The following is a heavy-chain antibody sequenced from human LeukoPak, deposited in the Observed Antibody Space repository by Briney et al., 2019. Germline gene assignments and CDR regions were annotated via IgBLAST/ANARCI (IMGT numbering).Heavy chain of an antibody. CDR2: ISAYNGNT. D-gene: IGHD2-15*01. Sequence: GASVKVSYKASGYSFTSYGISWVRQAPGQGLEWMGWISAYNGNTNYAQKLQGRVTMTTDTSTSTAYMELRSLRSDDTAVYYCARDFATWYLDYWGQGTLVTVSS. J-gene: IGHJ4*02. CDR1: GYSFTSYG. CDR3: ARDFATWYLDY. V-gene: IGHV1-18*01.